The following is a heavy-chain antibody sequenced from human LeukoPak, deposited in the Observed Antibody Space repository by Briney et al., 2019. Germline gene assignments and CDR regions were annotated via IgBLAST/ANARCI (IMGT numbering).Heavy chain of an antibody. D-gene: IGHD3-16*01. V-gene: IGHV3-7*01. Sequence: GGSLRLSCIASGFTSTNFWVTWVRQAPGKGPEWVANINKDGRVKQYVGSVRGRFTISRDNAKNSVHLQMNRLRDEDTAIYYCVGEVMGDAFDIWGQGTMGAVSA. CDR2: INKDGRVK. J-gene: IGHJ3*02. CDR1: GFTSTNFW. CDR3: VGEVMGDAFDI.